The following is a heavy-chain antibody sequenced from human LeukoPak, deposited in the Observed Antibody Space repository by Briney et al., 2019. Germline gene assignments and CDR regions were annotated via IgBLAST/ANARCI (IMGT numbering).Heavy chain of an antibody. D-gene: IGHD2-2*01. CDR3: TKDLRSCNSTSCIGSDWFDP. J-gene: IGHJ5*02. CDR1: GFTCSSHA. CDR2: ISNNGVST. V-gene: IGHV3-23*01. Sequence: PGGSLRLSCAASGFTCSSHAMSWVRQAPGKGLEWVSTISNNGVSTYYGDSVKGRFIISRDESTNTLYLQMKNLRAEDTAVYYCTKDLRSCNSTSCIGSDWFDPWGQGTLVTVSS.